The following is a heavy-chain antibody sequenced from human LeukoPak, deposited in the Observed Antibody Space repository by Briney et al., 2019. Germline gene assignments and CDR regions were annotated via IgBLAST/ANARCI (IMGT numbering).Heavy chain of an antibody. Sequence: GGSLRLSCSASGFTFSSYEMHWVRQAPGKGLDWVLYISSSGSTIYYADSVKGRFTISRDNAKNSLYLQMNSLRAEDTAVYYCARDYGGSSPFDYWGQGTLVTVSS. D-gene: IGHD4-23*01. V-gene: IGHV3-48*03. CDR1: GFTFSSYE. J-gene: IGHJ4*02. CDR2: ISSSGSTI. CDR3: ARDYGGSSPFDY.